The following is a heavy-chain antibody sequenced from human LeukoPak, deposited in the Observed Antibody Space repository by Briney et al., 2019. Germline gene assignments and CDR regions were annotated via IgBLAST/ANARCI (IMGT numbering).Heavy chain of an antibody. CDR2: IYPGDSDI. CDR1: GYIFTSYW. CDR3: VRREYYFDF. Sequence: GESLKISCKGSGYIFTSYWIGWVRQIPGKGLEWMGTIYPGDSDIKYSPSFQGQVTISADKSISTAYLQWSRLKASDTAIYYCVRREYYFDFWGQGTLVTVSS. V-gene: IGHV5-51*01. J-gene: IGHJ4*02.